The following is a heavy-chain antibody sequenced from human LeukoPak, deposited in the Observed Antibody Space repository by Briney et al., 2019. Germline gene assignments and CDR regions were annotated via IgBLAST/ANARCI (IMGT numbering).Heavy chain of an antibody. V-gene: IGHV3-74*01. CDR1: GFTFSSYW. CDR3: ARAVVAAIPPYYYYYGMDV. D-gene: IGHD2-15*01. J-gene: IGHJ6*02. CDR2: INSDGSST. Sequence: GGSLRLSCAASGFTFSSYWMHWVRQAPGKGLVWVSRINSDGSSTSYADSVKGRFTISRDNAKNTLYLQMNSLRAEDTAVYYCARAVVAAIPPYYYYYGMDVWGQGTTVTVSS.